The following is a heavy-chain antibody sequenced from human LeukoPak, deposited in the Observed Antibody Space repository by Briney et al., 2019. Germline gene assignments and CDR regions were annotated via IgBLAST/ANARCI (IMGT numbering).Heavy chain of an antibody. CDR2: INPNSGGT. D-gene: IGHD4-11*01. Sequence: ASVKVSCKASGYTFTGYYMHWVRQAPGQGLEWMGRINPNSGGTNYAQKFQGRVTMTTDTSTSTAYMELRSLRSDDTAVYYCAREVYSNYADDYWGQGTLVTVSS. CDR1: GYTFTGYY. CDR3: AREVYSNYADDY. J-gene: IGHJ4*02. V-gene: IGHV1-2*06.